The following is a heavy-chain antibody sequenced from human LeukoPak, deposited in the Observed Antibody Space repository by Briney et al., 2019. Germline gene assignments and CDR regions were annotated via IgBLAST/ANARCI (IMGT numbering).Heavy chain of an antibody. CDR1: GGSISSGSYY. CDR3: ARAQIAARRYVDY. CDR2: IYTSGST. D-gene: IGHD6-6*01. V-gene: IGHV4-61*02. Sequence: PSETLSLTCTVSGGSISSGSYYWRWLRQPAGKGLEWIGRIYTSGSTNYNPSLKSRVTISVDTSKNQFSLKLSSVTAADTAVYYCARAQIAARRYVDYWGQGTLVTVSS. J-gene: IGHJ4*02.